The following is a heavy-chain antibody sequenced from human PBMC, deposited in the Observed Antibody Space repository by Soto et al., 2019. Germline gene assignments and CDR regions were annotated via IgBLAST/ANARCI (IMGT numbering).Heavy chain of an antibody. CDR3: ARDPPATRHGMDV. CDR1: GFTVSINY. J-gene: IGHJ6*02. Sequence: GGSLRLSGAASGFTVSINYMSWVRQAPGKGLEWVSVIYSGGSTYYADSVRGRFTISRDNSKNTLYLQMKSLRAEDTAVYYCARDPPATRHGMDVWGQGTTVTVSS. CDR2: IYSGGST. V-gene: IGHV3-53*01.